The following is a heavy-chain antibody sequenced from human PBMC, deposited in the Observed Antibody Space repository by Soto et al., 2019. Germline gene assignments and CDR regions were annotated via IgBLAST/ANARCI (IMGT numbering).Heavy chain of an antibody. CDR2: VYYDGST. Sequence: TVYVDSMSLYYLSWTRLPPGKGLEWIGYVYYDGSTNYNPSLKGRVTMSVDTSENQFSLKLNSVTAADTAMYYCARHYSSAWYKVDFWGQGTLVTDS. CDR3: ARHYSSAWYKVDF. D-gene: IGHD6-13*01. V-gene: IGHV4-59*08. J-gene: IGHJ4*01. CDR1: VDSMSLYY.